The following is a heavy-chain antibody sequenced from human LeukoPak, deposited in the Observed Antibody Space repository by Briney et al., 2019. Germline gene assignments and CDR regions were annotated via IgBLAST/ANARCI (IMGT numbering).Heavy chain of an antibody. CDR3: ARDRAYYDFWSGPNYFDY. Sequence: SETLSLTCAVYGGSFSGYYWSWIRQPPGKGLEWIGEINYSGSTNYNPSLKSRVTISVDTSKNQFSLKLSSVTAADTAVYYCARDRAYYDFWSGPNYFDYWGQGTLVTVSS. V-gene: IGHV4-34*01. J-gene: IGHJ4*02. D-gene: IGHD3-3*01. CDR1: GGSFSGYY. CDR2: INYSGST.